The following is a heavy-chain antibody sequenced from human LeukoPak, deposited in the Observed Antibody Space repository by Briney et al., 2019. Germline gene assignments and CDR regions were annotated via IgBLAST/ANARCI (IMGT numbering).Heavy chain of an antibody. CDR2: IYYSGST. J-gene: IGHJ4*02. D-gene: IGHD6-19*01. V-gene: IGHV4-59*08. CDR1: GGSISNYY. Sequence: PSETLSLTCSVSGGSISNYYWSWIRQPPGKGEEWIGYIYYSGSTKYNPSLKSRVTISVDRSKNQFSLKLNSVTAADSAVYYCARHCFSSGCLIDYWGQGTLVTVSS. CDR3: ARHCFSSGCLIDY.